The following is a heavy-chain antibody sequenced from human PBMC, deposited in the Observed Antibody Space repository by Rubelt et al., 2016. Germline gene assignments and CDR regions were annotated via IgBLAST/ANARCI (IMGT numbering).Heavy chain of an antibody. CDR2: IYSGGTT. D-gene: IGHD3-3*01. V-gene: IGHV3-53*01. Sequence: VHLVDSGGGVVQPGRSLRLSCAASGFTVSGNFMSWVRQAPGRGLQWVSIIYSGGTTYYADSVRGRCTISRDNSENTLYLQMNSLRAEDTAIYYCARWSGTYYDHWGQGTLVTVSS. CDR1: GFTVSGNF. CDR3: ARWSGTYYDH. J-gene: IGHJ4*02.